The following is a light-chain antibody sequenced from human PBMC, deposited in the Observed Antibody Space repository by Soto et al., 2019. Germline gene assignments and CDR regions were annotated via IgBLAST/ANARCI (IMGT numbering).Light chain of an antibody. Sequence: DIQMTQSPSTLSASVGDRVTITCRASQSISSWLAWYQQKPGQAPKLLIYKASTLQSGVPSRFNGSGSGTEFTLAISSLQPDDSATYCCQQYNDNWTFGQGTKV. CDR3: QQYNDNWT. J-gene: IGKJ1*01. CDR1: QSISSW. V-gene: IGKV1-5*03. CDR2: KAS.